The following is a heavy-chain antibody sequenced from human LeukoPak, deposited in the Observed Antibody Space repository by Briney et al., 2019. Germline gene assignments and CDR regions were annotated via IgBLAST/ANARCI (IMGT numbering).Heavy chain of an antibody. Sequence: GGSLRLSCAAPGFTFDDYAMHWVRQAPGKGLEWVSGISWNSGSIGYADSVKGRFTISRDNAKNSLYLQMNSLRAEDTALYYCAKAPGYYYDSSGYFDYWGQGTLVTVSS. D-gene: IGHD3-22*01. V-gene: IGHV3-9*01. CDR3: AKAPGYYYDSSGYFDY. J-gene: IGHJ4*02. CDR2: ISWNSGSI. CDR1: GFTFDDYA.